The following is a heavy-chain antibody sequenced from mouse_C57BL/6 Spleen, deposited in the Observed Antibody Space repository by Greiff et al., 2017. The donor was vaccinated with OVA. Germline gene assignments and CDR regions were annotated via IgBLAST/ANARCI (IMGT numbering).Heavy chain of an antibody. Sequence: QVQLQQPGAELVKPGASVKLSCKASGYTFTSYWMHWVQQRPGQGLEWIGEIDPSDSYTNYNQKFKGKATLTVNTSSSTAYMQLNSLTSEDSAVYYCASTDAYWGQGTLVTVSA. CDR1: GYTFTSYW. CDR2: IDPSDSYT. V-gene: IGHV1-50*01. CDR3: ASTDAY. J-gene: IGHJ3*01.